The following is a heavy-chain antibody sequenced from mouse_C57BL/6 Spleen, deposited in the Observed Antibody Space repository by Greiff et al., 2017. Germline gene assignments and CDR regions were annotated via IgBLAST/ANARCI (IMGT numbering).Heavy chain of an antibody. CDR3: SRERVTSGVGCDFDV. D-gene: IGHD3-3*01. Sequence: VQLQQPGAELVKPGASVKMSCKASGYTFTSYWITWVKQRPGQGLEWIGDIYPGSGRTNYNEKFKSKATLTVDTSSSTTYMQLSSLTSKYAAVYYCSRERVTSGVGCDFDVWGTGTTVTVSS. CDR2: IYPGSGRT. CDR1: GYTFTSYW. J-gene: IGHJ1*03. V-gene: IGHV1-55*01.